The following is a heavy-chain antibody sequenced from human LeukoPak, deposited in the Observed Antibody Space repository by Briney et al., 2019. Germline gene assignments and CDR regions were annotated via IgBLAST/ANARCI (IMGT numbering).Heavy chain of an antibody. CDR3: ATDRRFYYGSGSYYPHYYYYYGMDV. V-gene: IGHV1-24*01. CDR1: GYTLTELS. CDR2: FDPEDGET. Sequence: ASVKVSCKVSGYTLTELSMHWVRQAPGKGLEWMGGFDPEDGETIYAQKLQGRVTMTEDTSTDTAYMELSSLRSEDTAVYYCATDRRFYYGSGSYYPHYYYYYGMDVWGQGTTVTVSS. D-gene: IGHD3-10*01. J-gene: IGHJ6*02.